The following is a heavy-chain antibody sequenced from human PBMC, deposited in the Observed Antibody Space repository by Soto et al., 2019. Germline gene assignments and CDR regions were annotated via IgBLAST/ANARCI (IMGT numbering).Heavy chain of an antibody. CDR1: GVSVSSGSYY. J-gene: IGHJ4*02. Sequence: SETLSLTCTVSGVSVSSGSYYWSWIRQHPGKGLEGIGDIYYSGSTFYNSSLKGRVTISIDTSKNQFSLNLRSVTAADTAVYYCARNQITYYDNISGSLYFFDSWGRGTLVTVSS. V-gene: IGHV4-31*03. CDR3: ARNQITYYDNISGSLYFFDS. D-gene: IGHD3-16*01. CDR2: IYYSGST.